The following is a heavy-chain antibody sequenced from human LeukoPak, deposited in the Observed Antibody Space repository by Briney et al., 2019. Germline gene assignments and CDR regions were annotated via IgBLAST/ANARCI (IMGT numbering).Heavy chain of an antibody. CDR3: GLTLDTAMGYLFDY. CDR1: GFTFSSYA. Sequence: GGSLRLSCAASGFTFSSYAMHWVRQAPGKGLEWVAVISYDGSNKYYADSVKGRFTIFRDNSKNTLYLQMNSLRAEDTAVYYCGLTLDTAMGYLFDYWGQGTLVTVSS. J-gene: IGHJ4*02. V-gene: IGHV3-30*04. CDR2: ISYDGSNK. D-gene: IGHD5-18*01.